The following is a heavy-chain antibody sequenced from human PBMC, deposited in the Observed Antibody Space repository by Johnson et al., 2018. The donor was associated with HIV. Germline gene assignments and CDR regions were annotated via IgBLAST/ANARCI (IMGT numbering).Heavy chain of an antibody. D-gene: IGHD3-10*01. V-gene: IGHV3-33*05. J-gene: IGHJ3*01. CDR3: AGSESKGTFDA. CDR2: ISYDGSNK. Sequence: QVQLVESGGDVVQPGRSLRLSCAASGFTFSSYGMHWVRQAPGKGLEWVAVISYDGSNKYYADSVKGRFTISRDNSKNTLYLQMNSRRAEDTAVYYCAGSESKGTFDAWGQWTMVTVSS. CDR1: GFTFSSYG.